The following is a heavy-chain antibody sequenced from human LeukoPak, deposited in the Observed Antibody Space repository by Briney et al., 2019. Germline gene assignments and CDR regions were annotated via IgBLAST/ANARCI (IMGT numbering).Heavy chain of an antibody. CDR3: AREPYCGGDCYSPGSAFDI. CDR2: IIPLFGTA. J-gene: IGHJ3*02. CDR1: GGTFSNYA. V-gene: IGHV1-69*05. D-gene: IGHD2-21*02. Sequence: SVKVSCKASGGTFSNYAINWVRQAPGPGLEWMGGIIPLFGTANYAQKFQGRVTMTRDTSTSTVYMELSSLRSEDTAVYYCAREPYCGGDCYSPGSAFDIWGQGTMVTVSS.